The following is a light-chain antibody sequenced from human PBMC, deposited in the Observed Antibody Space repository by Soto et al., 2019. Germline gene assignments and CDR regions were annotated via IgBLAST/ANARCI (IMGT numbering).Light chain of an antibody. Sequence: EIVMTQSPATLSVSPGERATLSCRASQSVSSNLAWYQQKPGQAPRLLIYGASTRATGIPARFSDSGSGTAFPLTISSLQSEDFAVYYCQQYNNWPPYTFGQGAKLEIK. J-gene: IGKJ2*01. CDR1: QSVSSN. CDR3: QQYNNWPPYT. CDR2: GAS. V-gene: IGKV3-15*01.